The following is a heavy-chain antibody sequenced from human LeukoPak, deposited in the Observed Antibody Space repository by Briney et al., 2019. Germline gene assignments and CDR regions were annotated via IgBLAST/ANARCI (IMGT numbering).Heavy chain of an antibody. CDR3: TTGGYTTTGDYFDY. CDR2: IIPIFDTA. V-gene: IGHV1-69*01. D-gene: IGHD5-12*01. Sequence: ASVKVSCKASGGTFSTYAISWVRQAPGQGLEWMGGIIPIFDTAPYSQKFQGRVTITADGSTSTVYMELNSLTSEDTAVYYCTTGGYTTTGDYFDYWGQGTLVTVSS. CDR1: GGTFSTYA. J-gene: IGHJ4*02.